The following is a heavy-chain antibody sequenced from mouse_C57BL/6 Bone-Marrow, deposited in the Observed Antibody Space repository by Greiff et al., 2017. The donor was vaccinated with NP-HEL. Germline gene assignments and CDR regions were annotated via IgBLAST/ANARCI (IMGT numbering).Heavy chain of an antibody. CDR2: ISYDGSN. D-gene: IGHD1-1*01. V-gene: IGHV3-6*01. CDR3: ARRGVYYGPPWFAY. CDR1: GYSITSGYY. J-gene: IGHJ3*01. Sequence: EVQLVESGPGLVKPSQSLSLTCSVTGYSITSGYYWNWIRQFPGNKLEWMGYISYDGSNNYNPSLKNRISITRDTSKNQFFLKLNSVTTEDTATYYCARRGVYYGPPWFAYWGQGTLVTVSA.